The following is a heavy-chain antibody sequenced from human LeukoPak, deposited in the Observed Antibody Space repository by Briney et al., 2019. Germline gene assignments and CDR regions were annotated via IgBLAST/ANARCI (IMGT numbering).Heavy chain of an antibody. V-gene: IGHV1-18*01. J-gene: IGHJ6*03. CDR2: TSAYNGNT. D-gene: IGHD2-15*01. CDR1: GYTFTSYG. CDR3: ARVVVAANKYYYYYYMDV. Sequence: GASVKVSCKASGYTFTSYGISWVRQAPGQGLEWMGWTSAYNGNTNYAQKLQGRVTMTTDTSTSTAYMELRSLRSDDTAVYYCARVVVAANKYYYYYYMDVWGKGTTVTVSS.